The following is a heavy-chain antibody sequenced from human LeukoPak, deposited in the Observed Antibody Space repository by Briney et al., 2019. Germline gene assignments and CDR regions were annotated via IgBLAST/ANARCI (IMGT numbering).Heavy chain of an antibody. CDR3: ARDLGYSSDY. Sequence: PSETLSLTCTVSGGSISSIGYYWGWIRQPPGKGLEWIGSIYSGGSTYYNPSLKSRVTISVDTSKNQFSLKLSSVTAADTAVYYCARDLGYSSDYWGQGTLVTVSS. D-gene: IGHD6-13*01. CDR2: IYSGGST. CDR1: GGSISSIGYY. J-gene: IGHJ4*02. V-gene: IGHV4-39*02.